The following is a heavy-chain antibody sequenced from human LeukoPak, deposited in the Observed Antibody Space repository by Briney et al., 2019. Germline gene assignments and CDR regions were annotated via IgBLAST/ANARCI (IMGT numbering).Heavy chain of an antibody. CDR3: TKRVKEGGTGDHFAD. CDR1: GFTHDNYR. Sequence: GGPVTLSCAAWGFTHDNYRMRGPREARGKGVEGVSTVNAEGGNIYFADSVKGLLTISRDNSKSTLILQMNSLRVEDTALYYCTKRVKEGGTGDHFADCGQGTLVT. J-gene: IGHJ4*02. CDR2: VNAEGGNI. V-gene: IGHV3-23*01. D-gene: IGHD3-10*01.